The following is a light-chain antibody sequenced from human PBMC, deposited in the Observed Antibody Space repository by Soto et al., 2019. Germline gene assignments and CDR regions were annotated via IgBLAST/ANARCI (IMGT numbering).Light chain of an antibody. Sequence: DIQMTQAPSTLSASVGDRVTITCRASQSISSWLAWYQQKPGKAPKLLIHGASRLQSGVPARFSGSGSGTDFTLSINSLQPEDFATYYCQQAYSFPITFGQGTRLEIK. J-gene: IGKJ5*01. CDR2: GAS. CDR1: QSISSW. CDR3: QQAYSFPIT. V-gene: IGKV1-12*01.